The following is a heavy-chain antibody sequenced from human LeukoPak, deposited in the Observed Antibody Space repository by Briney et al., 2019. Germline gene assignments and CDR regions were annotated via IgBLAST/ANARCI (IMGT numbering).Heavy chain of an antibody. CDR3: AREGVAAAGKLDY. J-gene: IGHJ4*02. V-gene: IGHV4-59*01. CDR2: IYYSGST. CDR1: GGSIGSYY. Sequence: SETLSLTCTASGGSIGSYYWSWIRQPPGKGLEWIGYIYYSGSTNYNPSLKSRVTISLDTSKNQFSMNLISVTAADTAVYYCAREGVAAAGKLDYWGQGTLVTVSS. D-gene: IGHD6-13*01.